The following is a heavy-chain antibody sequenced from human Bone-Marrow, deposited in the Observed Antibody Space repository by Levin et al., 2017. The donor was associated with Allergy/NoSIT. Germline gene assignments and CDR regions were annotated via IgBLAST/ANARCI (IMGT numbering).Heavy chain of an antibody. CDR2: ISYDGSNK. V-gene: IGHV3-30*18. CDR3: AKEMDTAMADHDAFDI. Sequence: PGGSLRLSCAASGFTFSSYGMHWVRQAPGKGLEWVAVISYDGSNKYYADSVKGRFTISRDNSKNTLYLQMNSLRAEDTAVYYWAKEMDTAMADHDAFDIWGQGTMVTVSS. D-gene: IGHD5-18*01. J-gene: IGHJ3*02. CDR1: GFTFSSYG.